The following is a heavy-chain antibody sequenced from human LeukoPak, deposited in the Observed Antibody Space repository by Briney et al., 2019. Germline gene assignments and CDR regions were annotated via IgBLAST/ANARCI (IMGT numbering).Heavy chain of an antibody. Sequence: GGSLRLSCAVSGFTFSAYGMHWVRQAPGKGLEWAAVISYDGSYQAYADSVKGRFTVSRDSSKNTLYLQLNSLRPEDTGPYYCARERRRDGYNYKDYWGQGTQVSVSS. CDR2: ISYDGSYQ. CDR3: ARERRRDGYNYKDY. D-gene: IGHD5-24*01. J-gene: IGHJ4*02. CDR1: GFTFSAYG. V-gene: IGHV3-30*04.